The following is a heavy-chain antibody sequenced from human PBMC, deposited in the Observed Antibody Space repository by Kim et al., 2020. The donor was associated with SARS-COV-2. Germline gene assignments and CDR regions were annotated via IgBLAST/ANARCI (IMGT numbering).Heavy chain of an antibody. V-gene: IGHV3-48*03. CDR3: VKEAAPHSSGFDAFDS. Sequence: GGSLRLSCAASGFSFSSYEMDWVRQAPGKGLEWISYIRSSSSTIFYADSVKGRFTISRDDAKNRLFLEMNSLRVEDTAIYYCVKEAAPHSSGFDAFDSWG. CDR2: IRSSSSTI. D-gene: IGHD6-19*01. CDR1: GFSFSSYE. J-gene: IGHJ3*02.